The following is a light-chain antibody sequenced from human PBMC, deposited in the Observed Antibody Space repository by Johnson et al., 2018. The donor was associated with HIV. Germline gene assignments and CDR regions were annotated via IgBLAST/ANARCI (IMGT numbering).Light chain of an antibody. V-gene: IGLV1-51*02. CDR2: ENN. CDR1: SSNIGNNY. J-gene: IGLJ1*01. Sequence: QSVLTQPPSVSAAPGQKVTISCSGSSSNIGNNYVSWYQQPPGTAPKLLIYENNKRPSGIPDRFSGSKSGTSATLGITGLQTGDEADYYCGTWDNSLSAGVFGAGTNVTVL. CDR3: GTWDNSLSAGV.